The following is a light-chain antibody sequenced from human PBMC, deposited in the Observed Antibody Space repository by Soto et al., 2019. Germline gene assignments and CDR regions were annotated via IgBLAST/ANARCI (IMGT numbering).Light chain of an antibody. CDR1: SSNIGAGYD. J-gene: IGLJ2*01. CDR2: GNS. V-gene: IGLV1-40*01. Sequence: QSVLTQPPSVSGAPGQRVTISCTGSSSNIGAGYDVHWYQQLPGTAPKLLIYGNSNRPSGLPDRFSASKSGTPASLAITGLXAXXEXDYYCQSYDSSLSGYVVFGGGTKLTVL. CDR3: QSYDSSLSGYVV.